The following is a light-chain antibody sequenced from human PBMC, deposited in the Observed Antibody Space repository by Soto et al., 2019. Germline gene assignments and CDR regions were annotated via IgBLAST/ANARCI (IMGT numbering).Light chain of an antibody. CDR1: QSLLKSTGYNY. CDR3: MQALQTPPT. V-gene: IGKV2-28*01. Sequence: DIVMTQSPLSLPVTPGEPASISCRSSQSLLKSTGYNYLDWYLQKPGQSPQLLIYLGSNRASGVPDRFSGSGSGTAFTLKISRVEAEDVGVYYCMQALQTPPTFGQGTKVEIK. J-gene: IGKJ1*01. CDR2: LGS.